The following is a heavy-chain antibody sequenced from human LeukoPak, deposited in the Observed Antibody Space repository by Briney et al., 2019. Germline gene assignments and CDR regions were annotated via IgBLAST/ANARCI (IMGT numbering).Heavy chain of an antibody. Sequence: SETLSLTCTVSGGSISGYYWSWIRQPPGKGLEWIGYIYYTGGTNYNPSLKSRVTISVDTSKNQFSLKLSSVTAADTAVYYCAREREFCSGGICYSLLDYWGQGTLVTVSP. CDR1: GGSISGYY. CDR2: IYYTGGT. V-gene: IGHV4-59*01. CDR3: AREREFCSGGICYSLLDY. D-gene: IGHD2-15*01. J-gene: IGHJ4*02.